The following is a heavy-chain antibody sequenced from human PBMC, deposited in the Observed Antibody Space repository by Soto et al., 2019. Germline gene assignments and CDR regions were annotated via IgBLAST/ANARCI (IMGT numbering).Heavy chain of an antibody. D-gene: IGHD1-1*01. J-gene: IGHJ5*02. CDR2: IYSGGST. CDR3: ARINDRLPRWGFWFDP. V-gene: IGHV3-53*01. CDR1: GCTGSSND. Sequence: GGPLRLSCAASGCTGSSNDMSWVRQATGKGLEWVSVIYSGGSTYYADSVKGRFTISRDNSKNTLYLQMNSLRAEDTAVYYCARINDRLPRWGFWFDPWAQGTLVTVSS.